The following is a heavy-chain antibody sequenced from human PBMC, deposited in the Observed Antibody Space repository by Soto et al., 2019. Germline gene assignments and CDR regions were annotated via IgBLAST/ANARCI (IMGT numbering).Heavy chain of an antibody. CDR3: AKDWEADAEYFQH. D-gene: IGHD1-26*01. CDR1: GFTFSTYI. Sequence: PGGSLRLSCAASGFTFSTYIMNWVRQAPGKGLEWVSYINSSSSTIFYTDSVKGRFTVSRDNAKNSLYLQMNSLRAEDTALYYCAKDWEADAEYFQHWGQGTLVTVSS. J-gene: IGHJ1*01. V-gene: IGHV3-48*01. CDR2: INSSSSTI.